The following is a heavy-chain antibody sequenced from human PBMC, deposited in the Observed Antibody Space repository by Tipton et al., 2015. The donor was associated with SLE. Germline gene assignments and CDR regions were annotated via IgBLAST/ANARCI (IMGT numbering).Heavy chain of an antibody. CDR1: GFTFSSYA. CDR3: AGELVDAFDI. Sequence: SLRLSCAASGFTFSSYAMHWVRQAPGKGLEWVATISYDGSNKYYADSVKGRFTISRDNSKNTLYLQMNSLRAEDTAVYYCAGELVDAFDIWGQGTMVTVSS. CDR2: ISYDGSNK. J-gene: IGHJ3*02. V-gene: IGHV3-30*04.